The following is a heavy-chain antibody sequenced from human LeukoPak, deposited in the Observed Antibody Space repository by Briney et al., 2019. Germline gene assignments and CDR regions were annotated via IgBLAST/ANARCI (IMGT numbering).Heavy chain of an antibody. D-gene: IGHD3-10*01. CDR1: GDTFSSYA. V-gene: IGHV1-69*10. CDR3: ASIISMTRGAPRTTGYGMDV. Sequence: ASVKVSCKVSGDTFSSYAISWVRQAPGQGLEWMGGIIPIFGMTNYTQKFQGRVTITADKSTNTAYMELTGLRSEDTAVYYCASIISMTRGAPRTTGYGMDVWGKGTTVTVS. CDR2: IIPIFGMT. J-gene: IGHJ6*04.